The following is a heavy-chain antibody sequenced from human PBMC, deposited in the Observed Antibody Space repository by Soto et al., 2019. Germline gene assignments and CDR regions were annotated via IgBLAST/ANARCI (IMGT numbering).Heavy chain of an antibody. J-gene: IGHJ2*01. CDR1: GGSISSYY. CDR3: ARVGLRGGTADWNLDL. CDR2: IYYSGST. Sequence: QVQLQESGPGLVKPSETLSLTCTVSGGSISSYYWSWIRQPPGKGLEWIGHIYYSGSTNYNPSLTSRVTISVDTSKNQFSLKLSAVTSADTAVYYCARVGLRGGTADWNLDLWGRGTLVTVSS. D-gene: IGHD2-21*02. V-gene: IGHV4-59*01.